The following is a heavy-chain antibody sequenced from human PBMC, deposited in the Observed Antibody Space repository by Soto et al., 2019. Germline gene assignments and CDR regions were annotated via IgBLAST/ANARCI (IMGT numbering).Heavy chain of an antibody. CDR1: GGTFSSYA. Sequence: AASVKVSCKASGGTFSSYAISWVRQAPGQGLEWMGGIIPIFGTANYAQKFQGRVTITADKSTSTAYMELSSLRSEDTAVYYCAREVPQLWLGELRWFDPWGQGILVTVSS. CDR3: AREVPQLWLGELRWFDP. V-gene: IGHV1-69*06. J-gene: IGHJ5*02. D-gene: IGHD5-18*01. CDR2: IIPIFGTA.